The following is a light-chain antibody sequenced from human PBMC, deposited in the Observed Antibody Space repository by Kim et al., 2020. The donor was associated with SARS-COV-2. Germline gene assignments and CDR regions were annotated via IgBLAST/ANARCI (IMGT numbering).Light chain of an antibody. CDR1: SSDVGGYNY. Sequence: GQSITISCTGTSSDVGGYNYVSWYQQHPGKAPKLMIYDVSNRPSGVSNRFSGSKSGNTASLTISGLQAEDEADYYCGSYTSSSTWVFGGGTKLTVL. CDR3: GSYTSSSTWV. J-gene: IGLJ3*02. CDR2: DVS. V-gene: IGLV2-14*03.